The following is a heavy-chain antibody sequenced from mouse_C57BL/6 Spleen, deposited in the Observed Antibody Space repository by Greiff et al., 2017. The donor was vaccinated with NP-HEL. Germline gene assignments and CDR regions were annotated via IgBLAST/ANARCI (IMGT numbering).Heavy chain of an antibody. CDR3: ARRYYGGSYETWFAY. V-gene: IGHV5-6*02. CDR2: ISSGGSYT. CDR1: GFTFSSYG. D-gene: IGHD1-1*01. Sequence: EVKVVESGGDLVKPGGSLKLSCAASGFTFSSYGMSWVRQTPDKRLEWVATISSGGSYTYYPDSVKGRFTISSDNAKNTLYLQMSSLKSEDTAMYYCARRYYGGSYETWFAYWGQGTLVTVSA. J-gene: IGHJ3*01.